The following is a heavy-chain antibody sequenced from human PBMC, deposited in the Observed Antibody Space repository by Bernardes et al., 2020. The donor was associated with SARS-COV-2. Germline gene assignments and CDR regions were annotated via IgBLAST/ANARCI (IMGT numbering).Heavy chain of an antibody. CDR3: VREGDLDWLSTGLGY. V-gene: IGHV1-18*01. J-gene: IGHJ4*02. CDR1: GYIFTSYG. D-gene: IGHD3-16*02. Sequence: ASVKVSCKASGYIFTSYGIGWVRQAPGQGLEWMGWISGYNGNTKYAQMFQGRVTMTTETSTSTAYMELRSLRSDDTAVYYCVREGDLDWLSTGLGYWGQGTLVTVSS. CDR2: ISGYNGNT.